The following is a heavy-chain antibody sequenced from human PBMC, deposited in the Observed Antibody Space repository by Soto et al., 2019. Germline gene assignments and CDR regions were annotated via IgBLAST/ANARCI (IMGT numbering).Heavy chain of an antibody. CDR1: GFTVSGNN. CDR3: AGANCSSATCYVYVY. Sequence: EVQLVESGGGLVQPGGSLRLSCAASGFTVSGNNMNWVRQAPGKALEWVSVISSGGSTYYADSVKGRFTISRHISKNTLYLQMNSLREEDSAMYYCAGANCSSATCYVYVYWGQGTLVTVSS. CDR2: ISSGGST. V-gene: IGHV3-53*04. J-gene: IGHJ4*02. D-gene: IGHD2-2*01.